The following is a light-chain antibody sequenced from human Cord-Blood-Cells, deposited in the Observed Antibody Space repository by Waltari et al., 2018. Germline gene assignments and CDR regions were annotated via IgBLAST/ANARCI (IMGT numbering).Light chain of an antibody. V-gene: IGKV1-39*01. CDR2: AAS. J-gene: IGKJ4*01. CDR3: QQSENTPPLT. Sequence: DIQMTQSPSSLSASVGDRVTITCRASQSISSYLTWYQQKPGKAPKLLIYAASSLQSGVPSRVSGGGSGTDFTLTSSSIQPEDFATSYGQQSENTPPLTVGGGTNVEIK. CDR1: QSISSY.